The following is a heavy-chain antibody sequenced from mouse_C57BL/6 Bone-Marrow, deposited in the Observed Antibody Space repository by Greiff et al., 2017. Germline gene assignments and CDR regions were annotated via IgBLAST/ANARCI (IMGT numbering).Heavy chain of an antibody. CDR3: TKSNYYGSSPWFAY. CDR1: GFNIKDDY. Sequence: VQLQQSGAELVRPGASVKLSCTASGFNIKDDYMHWVKQRPEQGLEWIGWIDPENGDTEYASKFQGKATITADTSSNTAYLQLSSLTSEDTAVYYCTKSNYYGSSPWFAYWGQGTLVTVSA. CDR2: IDPENGDT. V-gene: IGHV14-4*01. D-gene: IGHD1-1*01. J-gene: IGHJ3*01.